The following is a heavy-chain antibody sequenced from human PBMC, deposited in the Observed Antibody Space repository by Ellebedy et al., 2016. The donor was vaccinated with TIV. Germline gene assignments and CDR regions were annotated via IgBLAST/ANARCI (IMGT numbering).Heavy chain of an antibody. CDR1: GGSVSSTRYY. CDR2: VYYSGSP. Sequence: MPSETLSLTCSVSGGSVSSTRYYWAWIRQPPGKGLEYIGSVYYSGSPYYSPSFKSRVPLSADTSKNQFSLNLRTATAADTAVYYCARTDPWQPIDDWGQGILVSVSS. D-gene: IGHD2-21*02. V-gene: IGHV4-39*01. CDR3: ARTDPWQPIDD. J-gene: IGHJ4*02.